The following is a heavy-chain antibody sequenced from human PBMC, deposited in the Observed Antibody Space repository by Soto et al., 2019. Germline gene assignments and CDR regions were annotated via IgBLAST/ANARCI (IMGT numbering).Heavy chain of an antibody. J-gene: IGHJ6*02. V-gene: IGHV3-21*01. D-gene: IGHD7-27*01. Sequence: TVGSLRLSCAASGFTFSSYSMNWVRQAPGKGLEWVSSISSSSSYIYYADSVKGRFTISRDNAKNSLYLQMNSLRAEDTAVYYCARDNWGSYYYYGMDVWGQGTTVTVSS. CDR2: ISSSSSYI. CDR3: ARDNWGSYYYYGMDV. CDR1: GFTFSSYS.